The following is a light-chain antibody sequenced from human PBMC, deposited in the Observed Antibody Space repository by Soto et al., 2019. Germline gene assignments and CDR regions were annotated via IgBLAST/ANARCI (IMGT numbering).Light chain of an antibody. Sequence: QSVLTQPPSVSGSPGQSVTISCTGTSSDVGSYNRVSWYRQPPGTAPKLMIYEVSNRPSGVPDRFSGSKSGNTASLTISGLQAEDEANYYCSLYTSSNTYVFGTGTKVTVL. CDR1: SSDVGSYNR. J-gene: IGLJ1*01. V-gene: IGLV2-18*01. CDR3: SLYTSSNTYV. CDR2: EVS.